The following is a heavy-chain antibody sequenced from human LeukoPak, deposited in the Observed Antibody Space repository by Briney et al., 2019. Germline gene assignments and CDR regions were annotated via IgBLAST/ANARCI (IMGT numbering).Heavy chain of an antibody. CDR3: ATGGGSGSYENWFDP. D-gene: IGHD6-19*01. V-gene: IGHV4-34*01. Sequence: PSETLSLTCAVYGGSFSGYYWSWIRQPPGKGLEWIGEINHSGSTNYNPSLKSRVTISVDTSKNQFSLKLSSVTAADTAVYYCATGGGSGSYENWFDPWGQGTLVTVSS. CDR1: GGSFSGYY. J-gene: IGHJ5*02. CDR2: INHSGST.